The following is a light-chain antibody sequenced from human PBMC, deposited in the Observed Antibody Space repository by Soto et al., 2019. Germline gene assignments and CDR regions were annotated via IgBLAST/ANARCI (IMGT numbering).Light chain of an antibody. V-gene: IGLV6-57*04. J-gene: IGLJ2*01. CDR1: SGSIASNY. CDR3: QSYGV. CDR2: GDT. Sequence: NFMLTQPHSVSESPGKTVTISCTRTSGSIASNYVQWYQQRPDSAPATLIYGDTLRPSGVPDRFSGSIDSSSNSASLTISGLQIDDEADYYCQSYGVFGGRTKLTVL.